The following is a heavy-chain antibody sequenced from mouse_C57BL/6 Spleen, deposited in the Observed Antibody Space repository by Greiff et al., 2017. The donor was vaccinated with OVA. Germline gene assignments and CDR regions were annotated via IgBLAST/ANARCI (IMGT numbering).Heavy chain of an antibody. CDR3: ARGETAQASFAY. Sequence: EVQLVESGPGLVKPSQSLSLTCSVTGYSITSGYYWNWIRQFPGNKLEWMGYISYDGSNNYNPSLKNRISITRDTSKNQFFLKLNSVTTEDTATYYCARGETAQASFAYWGQGTLVTVSA. V-gene: IGHV3-6*01. CDR2: ISYDGSN. J-gene: IGHJ3*01. CDR1: GYSITSGYY. D-gene: IGHD3-2*02.